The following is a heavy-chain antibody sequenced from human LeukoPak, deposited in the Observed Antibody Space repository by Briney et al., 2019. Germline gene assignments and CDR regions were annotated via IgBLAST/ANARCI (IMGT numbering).Heavy chain of an antibody. D-gene: IGHD3-10*01. CDR3: ARDGEVGDYYGMDV. CDR2: ISYDGSNK. V-gene: IGHV3-30-3*01. CDR1: GFTFSSYA. Sequence: PGGSLRLSCAASGFTFSSYAMHWVRQAPGKGLEWVAVISYDGSNKYYADSVKGRFTISRDNSKSTLYLQMNSLRAEDTAVYYCARDGEVGDYYGMDVWGQGTTVTVSS. J-gene: IGHJ6*02.